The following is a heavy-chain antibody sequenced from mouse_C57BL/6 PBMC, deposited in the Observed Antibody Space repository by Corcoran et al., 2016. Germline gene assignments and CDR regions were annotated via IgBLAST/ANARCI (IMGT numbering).Heavy chain of an antibody. CDR2: IYPRSGNT. J-gene: IGHJ3*01. CDR3: ERWLAY. Sequence: QVQLQQSGAELARPGASVKLSCKASGYPFTSYGISWVKQRTGQGLEWIGEIYPRSGNTYYNEKVKGKATLTADKSSSTAYMELRSLTSEDSAVYFCERWLAYWGQGTLVTVSA. CDR1: GYPFTSYG. V-gene: IGHV1-81*01.